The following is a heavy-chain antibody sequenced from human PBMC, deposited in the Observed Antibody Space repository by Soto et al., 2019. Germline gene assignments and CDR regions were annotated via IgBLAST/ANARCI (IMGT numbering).Heavy chain of an antibody. J-gene: IGHJ3*02. CDR2: ISSSSSTI. CDR3: ASHRGILDTTLDVFDI. V-gene: IGHV3-48*02. CDR1: GFTFSSYS. D-gene: IGHD1-1*01. Sequence: GGSLRLSCAASGFTFSSYSMNWVRQAPGKGLEWVSYISSSSSTIYYADSVKGRFTISRDNAKNSLYLQMNSLRDEDTAVYYCASHRGILDTTLDVFDIWGQGTMVTVSS.